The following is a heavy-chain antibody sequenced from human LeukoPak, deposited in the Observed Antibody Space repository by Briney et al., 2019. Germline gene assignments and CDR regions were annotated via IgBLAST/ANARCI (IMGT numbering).Heavy chain of an antibody. CDR2: ISGSGGST. CDR1: GFTFSSYA. D-gene: IGHD6-19*01. Sequence: PGGSLRLSCAASGFTFSSYAMSWVRQAPGKGLEWVSAISGSGGSTYYADSVKGRFTISRKNSKNTLYLQMNSLRAEDTAVYYCAKDAVEQWLVPYYYYGMDVWAKGPRSPSP. J-gene: IGHJ6*02. CDR3: AKDAVEQWLVPYYYYGMDV. V-gene: IGHV3-23*01.